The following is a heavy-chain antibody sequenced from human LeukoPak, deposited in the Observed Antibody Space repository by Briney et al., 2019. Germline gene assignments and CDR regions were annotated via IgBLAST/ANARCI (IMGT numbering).Heavy chain of an antibody. CDR2: INTDGTIT. Sequence: GGSLRLSCAVSGFAFKNYWMHWVRQAPGKGLVWVSRINTDGTITYNADSVKGRFTISRDNSKNTLYLELNSLRVEDTATFYCAKGQELDDGVFDSWGQGTMVTVSS. J-gene: IGHJ4*02. CDR3: AKGQELDDGVFDS. V-gene: IGHV3-74*01. D-gene: IGHD1-1*01. CDR1: GFAFKNYW.